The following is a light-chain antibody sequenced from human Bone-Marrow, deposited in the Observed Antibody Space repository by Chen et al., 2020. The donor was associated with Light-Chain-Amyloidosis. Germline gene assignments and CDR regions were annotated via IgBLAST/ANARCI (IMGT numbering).Light chain of an antibody. Sequence: NFLLTQPHSVSESPGKTVIISCTRRSGSIATNYVQWYQQSPGSSPTTVIYEDDERPSGVPDRFSGSIDRSTNSASLTSSGLKAEDEADYYCQSYQGSSQGVFGGGTKLTVL. CDR2: EDD. CDR1: SGSIATNY. CDR3: QSYQGSSQGV. V-gene: IGLV6-57*01. J-gene: IGLJ3*02.